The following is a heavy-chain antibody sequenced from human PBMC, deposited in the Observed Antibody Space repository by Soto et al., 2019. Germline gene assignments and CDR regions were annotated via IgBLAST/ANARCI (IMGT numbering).Heavy chain of an antibody. CDR3: ARVRSTPGNYYYYYGMDV. J-gene: IGHJ6*02. CDR1: GYTFTSYD. Sequence: ASVKVSCKASGYTFTSYDINWVRQATGQGLEWMGWMNPNSGNTGYAQKFQGRVTMTRNTSISTAYMELSSLRSEDTAVYYCARVRSTPGNYYYYYGMDVWGQGTTVTVS. CDR2: MNPNSGNT. V-gene: IGHV1-8*01.